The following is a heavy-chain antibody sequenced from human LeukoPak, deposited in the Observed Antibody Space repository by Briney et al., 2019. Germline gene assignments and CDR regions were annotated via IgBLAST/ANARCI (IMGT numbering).Heavy chain of an antibody. CDR3: AREGATSGVLFY. CDR1: GYTFTNYY. V-gene: IGHV1-46*01. D-gene: IGHD1-26*01. J-gene: IGHJ4*02. CDR2: INPSGGGI. Sequence: ASVKVSCKASGYTFTNYYMHWVRQAPGQGLEWMGVINPSGGGISYAQKFQGRISMTRDTSTSTVYMELNSLRAEDTAVYYCAREGATSGVLFYWGQGTLVTVSS.